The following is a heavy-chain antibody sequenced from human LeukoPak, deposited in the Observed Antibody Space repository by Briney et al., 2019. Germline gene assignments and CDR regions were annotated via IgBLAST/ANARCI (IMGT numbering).Heavy chain of an antibody. Sequence: GGSLRLSCAASGFTFSSYAMSWVRQAPGKGLEWVSAISGSGGSTYYADSVKGRFTISRDNSKNTLYLQMNSLRAEATAVYYCTTDRGVFADWFDPWGQGTLVTVSS. J-gene: IGHJ5*02. CDR2: ISGSGGST. V-gene: IGHV3-23*01. CDR3: TTDRGVFADWFDP. CDR1: GFTFSSYA. D-gene: IGHD3-10*01.